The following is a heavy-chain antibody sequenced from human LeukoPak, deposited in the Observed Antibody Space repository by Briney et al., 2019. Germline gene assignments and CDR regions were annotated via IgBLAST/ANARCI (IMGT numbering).Heavy chain of an antibody. CDR2: ISSNGGST. D-gene: IGHD4-23*01. CDR1: AFTLSSYA. J-gene: IGHJ4*02. CDR3: ARDRWGYPNYLDY. Sequence: GGSLRLSCAASAFTLSSYAMHWVRQAPGKGLEYVSAISSNGGSTYYANSVKGRFTISRDNSKNTVYLQMGSLRPEDMAVYYCARDRWGYPNYLDYWGQGTLVTVSS. V-gene: IGHV3-64*01.